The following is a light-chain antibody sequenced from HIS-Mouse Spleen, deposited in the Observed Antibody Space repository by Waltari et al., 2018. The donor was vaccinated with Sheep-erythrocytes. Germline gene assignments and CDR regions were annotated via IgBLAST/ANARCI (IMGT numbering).Light chain of an antibody. J-gene: IGKJ4*01. CDR2: AAS. V-gene: IGKV1-39*01. CDR3: QQSYSTPPT. CDR1: QSISSY. Sequence: DIQITQSPSSLSASVRDRVTITCRASQSISSYLNWYQQKPGKAPKLLIYAASSLQSGVPSRFSGSGSGTDFTLTISSLQPEDFATYYCQQSYSTPPTFGGGTKVEIK.